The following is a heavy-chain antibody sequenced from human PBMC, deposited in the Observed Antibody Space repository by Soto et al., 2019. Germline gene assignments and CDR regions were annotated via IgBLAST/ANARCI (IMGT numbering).Heavy chain of an antibody. D-gene: IGHD3-3*01. CDR3: ARGGNEYDFWSSNWFDP. J-gene: IGHJ5*02. CDR2: IYYSGST. CDR1: GGSISSSSYY. V-gene: IGHV4-39*01. Sequence: SETLSLTCTVSGGSISSSSYYWGWIRQPPGKGLEWIGSIYYSGSTYYNPSLKSRVTISVDTSKNQFSLKLSSVTAADTAVYYCARGGNEYDFWSSNWFDPWGQGTLVTVSS.